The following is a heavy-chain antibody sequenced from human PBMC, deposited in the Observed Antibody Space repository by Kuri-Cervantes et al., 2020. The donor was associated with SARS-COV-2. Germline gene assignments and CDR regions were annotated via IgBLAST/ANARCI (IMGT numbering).Heavy chain of an antibody. V-gene: IGHV4-39*07. CDR3: AGCRGGYGLMVYAIHYFDY. Sequence: SETLSLTCTVSGGSISSSSYYWGWIRQPPGKGLEWIGEINHSGSTNYNPSLKSRVTISVDTSKNQFSLKLISVTAADTAVYYCAGCRGGYGLMVYAIHYFDYWGQGTLVTVSS. CDR2: INHSGST. CDR1: GGSISSSSYY. J-gene: IGHJ4*02. D-gene: IGHD2-8*01.